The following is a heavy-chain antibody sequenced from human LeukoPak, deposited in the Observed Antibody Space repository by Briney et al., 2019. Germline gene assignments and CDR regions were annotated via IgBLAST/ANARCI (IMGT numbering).Heavy chain of an antibody. D-gene: IGHD1-14*01. Sequence: SVKVSCKASGGTFSSYAISWVRQAPGQGLEWMGGIIPIFGTANYAQKFQGRVTITADESTRTAYMELSSLRSEDTAVYYCARSSGRSPNRDYMDVWGKGTTVTISS. V-gene: IGHV1-69*01. CDR2: IIPIFGTA. J-gene: IGHJ6*03. CDR3: ARSSGRSPNRDYMDV. CDR1: GGTFSSYA.